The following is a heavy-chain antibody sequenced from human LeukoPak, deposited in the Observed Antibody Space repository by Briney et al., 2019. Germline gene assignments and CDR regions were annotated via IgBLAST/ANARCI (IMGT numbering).Heavy chain of an antibody. CDR2: INPSGSST. CDR3: ATGSSGYLHWYFDL. D-gene: IGHD3-22*01. V-gene: IGHV1-46*01. Sequence: ASVKVSCKASGYSFTSHYMHWVRQAPGQGLEWMGLINPSGSSTLYAQKFQGRVTMTRDMSTTTDYMELSSLRSEDTAVYYCATGSSGYLHWYFDLWGRGTLVTVSS. J-gene: IGHJ2*01. CDR1: GYSFTSHY.